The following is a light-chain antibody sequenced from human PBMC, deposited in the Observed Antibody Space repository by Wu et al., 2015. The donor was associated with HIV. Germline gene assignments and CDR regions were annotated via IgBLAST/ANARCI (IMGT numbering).Light chain of an antibody. J-gene: IGKJ4*01. CDR1: QNINFN. V-gene: IGKV3-20*01. Sequence: EIVMTQSPAILSVSPGERATLSCRASQNINFNLAWYQQKPGQAPRLLIYGASTRATDIPDRFSGSGSGTDFTLTINRLEPEDFAVYYCQQYGGSPLTFGGGTKVEIK. CDR3: QQYGGSPLT. CDR2: GAS.